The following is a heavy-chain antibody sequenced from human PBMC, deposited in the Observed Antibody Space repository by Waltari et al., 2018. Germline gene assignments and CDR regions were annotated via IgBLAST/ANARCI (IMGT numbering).Heavy chain of an antibody. V-gene: IGHV4-39*07. CDR2: IYYSGST. CDR1: GGSISSSSYY. CDR3: ARDNTAVAGTGY. D-gene: IGHD6-19*01. J-gene: IGHJ4*02. Sequence: QLQLQESGPGLVKPSETLSLTCTVSGGSISSSSYYWGWIRQPPGKGLECIGSIYYSGSTYYNPSLKSRVTISVDTSKNQFSLKLSSVTAADTAVYYCARDNTAVAGTGYWGQGTLVTVSS.